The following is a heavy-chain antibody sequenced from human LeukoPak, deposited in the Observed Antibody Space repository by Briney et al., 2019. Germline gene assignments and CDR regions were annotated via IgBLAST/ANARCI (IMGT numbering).Heavy chain of an antibody. J-gene: IGHJ4*02. D-gene: IGHD3-10*01. CDR3: ARDDYYGSGSYYNNFDY. V-gene: IGHV5-51*01. CDR1: GYSFSNYW. Sequence: GESLNISCKGSGYSFSNYWLAWVRQMPGKGLEWMGIIYPGDSDTRYSPFFQGQVTISADKSINTAYLQWSSLKASDTAMYYCARDDYYGSGSYYNNFDYWGQGTLVTVSS. CDR2: IYPGDSDT.